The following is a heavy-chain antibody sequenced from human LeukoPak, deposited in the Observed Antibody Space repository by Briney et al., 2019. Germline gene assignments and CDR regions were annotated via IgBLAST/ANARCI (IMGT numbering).Heavy chain of an antibody. CDR1: GFTLSTYV. D-gene: IGHD1-26*01. J-gene: IGHJ4*02. Sequence: GGSLRLSCAASGFTLSTYVMTWVRQAPGKGLEWVSSISRSGDTTYYGDSVKGRFTISRDNSKNTLYLQMNSLRGDDTAIYYCAKLVGATMASDYWGQGILVTVS. CDR2: ISRSGDTT. V-gene: IGHV3-23*01. CDR3: AKLVGATMASDY.